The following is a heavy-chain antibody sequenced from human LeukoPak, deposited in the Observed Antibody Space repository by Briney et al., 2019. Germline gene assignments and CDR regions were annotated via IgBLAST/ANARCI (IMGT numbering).Heavy chain of an antibody. CDR3: ARGAYYYED. J-gene: IGHJ4*02. CDR2: ISSSSSTI. V-gene: IGHV3-48*01. Sequence: GGSLRLSCAASGFTVSSNYMNWVRQAPGKGLEWVSYISSSSSTIYYADSVKGRFTISRDNAKNSLYLQMNSLRAEDTAVYYCARGAYYYEDWGQGTLVTVSS. D-gene: IGHD3-22*01. CDR1: GFTVSSNY.